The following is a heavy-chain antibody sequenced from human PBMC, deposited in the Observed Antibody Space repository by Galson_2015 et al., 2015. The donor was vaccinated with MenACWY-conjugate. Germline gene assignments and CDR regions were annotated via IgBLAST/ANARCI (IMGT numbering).Heavy chain of an antibody. CDR2: IDPVDSNT. CDR1: GYSFTHYW. J-gene: IGHJ6*02. D-gene: IGHD1-26*01. V-gene: IGHV5-51*01. Sequence: QPGAEVTKPGESLQISCKGTGYSFTHYWIAWVRQMPGKGLEWMGLIDPVDSNTRYSPSFQGQVTISADKSISTAYLQWTSLRASDTAMYYCARHPPGGRGMDVWGQGTTVTVSS. CDR3: ARHPPGGRGMDV.